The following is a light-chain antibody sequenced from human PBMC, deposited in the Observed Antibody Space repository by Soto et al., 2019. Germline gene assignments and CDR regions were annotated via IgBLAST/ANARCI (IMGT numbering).Light chain of an antibody. Sequence: DIQMTQSPSTLSASVGARVTITCRATQVIDNWLAWYQQKPGKAPKVVIYKASRLESGVPSRFSGSRSGTEFTLTISRLEPDDFGTYYFQQYHRYPLTFGGGTKVEIK. V-gene: IGKV1-5*03. J-gene: IGKJ4*01. CDR3: QQYHRYPLT. CDR2: KAS. CDR1: QVIDNW.